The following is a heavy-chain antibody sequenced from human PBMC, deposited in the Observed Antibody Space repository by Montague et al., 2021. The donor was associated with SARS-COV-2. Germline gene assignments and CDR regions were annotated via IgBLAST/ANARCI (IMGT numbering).Heavy chain of an antibody. V-gene: IGHV4-61*09. D-gene: IGHD2-8*01. J-gene: IGHJ6*02. CDR2: IQTSGTS. Sequence: TLSLTCTVSGDSMTSASYFWTWLRQPAGKVLEWIGHIQTSGTSNYPPSLKGRVTMSTDTSKNHFFLELRSVTATDTAVYFCARDRPESGRISSGLAGLCARMVRSASGMDDWGQGTTVTVS. CDR3: ARDRPESGRISSGLAGLCARMVRSASGMDD. CDR1: GDSMTSASYF.